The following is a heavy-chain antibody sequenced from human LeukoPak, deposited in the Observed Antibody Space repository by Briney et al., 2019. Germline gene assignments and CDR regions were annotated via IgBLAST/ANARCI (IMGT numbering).Heavy chain of an antibody. V-gene: IGHV3-9*01. D-gene: IGHD4-17*01. CDR2: ISWNSGSI. Sequence: GRSLRLSCAASGFTFDDYAMHWVRQAPGKGLEWVSGISWNSGSIGYADSVKGRFTISRDNAKNSLYLQMNSLRAEDTALYYCAKDSGDYPGGPFDYWGQGTLVTVSS. CDR3: AKDSGDYPGGPFDY. J-gene: IGHJ4*02. CDR1: GFTFDDYA.